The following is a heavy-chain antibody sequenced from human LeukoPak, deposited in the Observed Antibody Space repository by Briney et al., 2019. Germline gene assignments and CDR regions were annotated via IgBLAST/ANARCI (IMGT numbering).Heavy chain of an antibody. V-gene: IGHV4-59*01. J-gene: IGHJ4*02. CDR3: ARYGSGSYHLDY. CDR2: IHYSGST. D-gene: IGHD3-10*01. CDR1: GGSISGYY. Sequence: SETLSLTCTVSGGSISGYYWSWIRQPPGKGLEWIGFIHYSGSTNYNPSLKSRVTISVDTSKNQFSLKLSSLTAADTAVYYCARYGSGSYHLDYWGQGTLVTVSS.